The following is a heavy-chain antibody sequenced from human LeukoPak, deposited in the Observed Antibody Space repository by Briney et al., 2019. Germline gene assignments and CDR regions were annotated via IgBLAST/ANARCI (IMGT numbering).Heavy chain of an antibody. V-gene: IGHV3-21*01. J-gene: IGHJ6*02. CDR2: ISSSSSYI. D-gene: IGHD3-9*01. Sequence: PGGALRLSCAASGFTFSSYSMNWFRQAPGRGRDWVASISSSSSYIYYADSVKGRFTISRHNAKNSLYLQMNSLRAEDTAVYYCAREGGGYDILTGTHYYYGMDLWAQGPTVRVSS. CDR3: AREGGGYDILTGTHYYYGMDL. CDR1: GFTFSSYS.